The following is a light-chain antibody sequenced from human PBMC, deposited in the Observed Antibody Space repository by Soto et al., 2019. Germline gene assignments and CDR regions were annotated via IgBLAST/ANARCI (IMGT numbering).Light chain of an antibody. CDR2: YDD. CDR3: AAWDDSLNGVV. CDR1: NSNIGNNE. Sequence: QSVLTQPPSVSGAPRQRVTISCSGSNSNIGNNEVNWYQQFTGKAPKLLIYYDDLRPSGVSARFSGSKSGASASLAISGLQSEDEAVYYCAAWDDSLNGVVFGGGTKLTVL. J-gene: IGLJ3*02. V-gene: IGLV1-36*01.